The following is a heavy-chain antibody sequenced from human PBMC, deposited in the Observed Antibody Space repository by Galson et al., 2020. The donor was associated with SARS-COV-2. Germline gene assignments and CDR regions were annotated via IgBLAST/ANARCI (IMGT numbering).Heavy chain of an antibody. CDR3: ARVVGYCSGGSCIQYFDY. CDR1: GYTFTSYH. Sequence: ASVKVSCKASGYTFTSYHIHWVRQAPGQGLEWMGIINPSAGNTNYAQKFQGRVTMTRDTSTSTMYMELSSLRSEDTAVYYCARVVGYCSGGSCIQYFDYWGQGTLVTVSS. V-gene: IGHV1-46*01. CDR2: INPSAGNT. D-gene: IGHD2-15*01. J-gene: IGHJ4*02.